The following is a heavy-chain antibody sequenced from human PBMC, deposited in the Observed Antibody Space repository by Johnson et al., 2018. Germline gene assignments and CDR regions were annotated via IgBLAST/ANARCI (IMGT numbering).Heavy chain of an antibody. Sequence: QVQLQESGGGVVQPGRSLRLSCAASGVTFRSDTMHWVRKAPGKGLEWVAVISYDERDKFYVDSVKGRFTISRDNSKNTLSLHMNSLRPEETAVYYCAREGSTGTNSNYYYMDVWGKGTTVTVS. CDR2: ISYDERDK. CDR1: GVTFRSDT. D-gene: IGHD1-1*01. J-gene: IGHJ6*03. V-gene: IGHV3-30*04. CDR3: AREGSTGTNSNYYYMDV.